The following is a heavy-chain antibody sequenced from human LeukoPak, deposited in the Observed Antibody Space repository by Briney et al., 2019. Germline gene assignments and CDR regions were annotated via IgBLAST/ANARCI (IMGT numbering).Heavy chain of an antibody. CDR3: ARHRGRDSGSYPFDY. CDR2: IYYSEST. Sequence: SETLTLTCTVSGGCISTYYWSWIRQPPGKGLEWIGYIYYSESTNYNPSLKSRVTISVDTSKIQFSLKLTSVTAADTAVYYCARHRGRDSGSYPFDYWGQGTLVTVSS. CDR1: GGCISTYY. V-gene: IGHV4-59*08. D-gene: IGHD3-10*01. J-gene: IGHJ4*02.